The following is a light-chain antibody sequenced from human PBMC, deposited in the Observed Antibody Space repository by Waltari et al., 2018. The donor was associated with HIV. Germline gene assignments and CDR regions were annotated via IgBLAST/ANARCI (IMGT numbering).Light chain of an antibody. V-gene: IGLV2-14*01. CDR1: SSDIGRLHY. J-gene: IGLJ3*02. CDR3: SSYASSFTLL. Sequence: QSALTQPASVSGSPGQSITISCTGTSSDIGRLHYVSWYQHHPDKAPKLIIFDVDIRPSGISNRFSGSKSGNTASLTISGLQAEDEADYYCSSYASSFTLLFGGGTKLTVL. CDR2: DVD.